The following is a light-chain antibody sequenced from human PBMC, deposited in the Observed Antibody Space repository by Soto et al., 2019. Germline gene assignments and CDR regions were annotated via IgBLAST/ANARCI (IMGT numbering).Light chain of an antibody. CDR1: QSIRNY. J-gene: IGKJ1*01. Sequence: DIQRTQSPSSLSASVGDRVTITCRASQSIRNYLNWYQQKPGKAPKVLIYAASSLQSGVPSRFSGSGSGTDFTLTISSLQPEDFAAYYCQQSYSTPRTFGQGTKVDIK. CDR3: QQSYSTPRT. V-gene: IGKV1-39*01. CDR2: AAS.